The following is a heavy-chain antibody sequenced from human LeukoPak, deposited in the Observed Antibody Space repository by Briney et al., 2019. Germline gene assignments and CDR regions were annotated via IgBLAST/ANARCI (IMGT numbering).Heavy chain of an antibody. CDR3: ARRVLRSTGTENYYYYMDV. CDR1: GGSISSGSYY. J-gene: IGHJ6*03. D-gene: IGHD1-1*01. Sequence: PSETLSLTCTVSGGSISSGSYYWSWIRQPAGKGLEWIGRIYTSGSTNYNPSLKSRVTISVDTSKNQFSLKLSSVTAADTAVYYCARRVLRSTGTENYYYYMDVWGKGTTVTISS. CDR2: IYTSGST. V-gene: IGHV4-61*02.